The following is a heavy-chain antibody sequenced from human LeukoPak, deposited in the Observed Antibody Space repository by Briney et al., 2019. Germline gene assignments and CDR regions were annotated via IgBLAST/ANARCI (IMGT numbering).Heavy chain of an antibody. D-gene: IGHD2-15*01. CDR1: GFTFSNYG. J-gene: IGHJ4*02. CDR3: AKDLRSDGTYYDC. CDR2: IRSGGINK. V-gene: IGHV3-30*02. Sequence: GGSLRLSCEASGFTFSNYGMHWVRQAPGKGLEWVAFIRSGGINKYYADSVKGRFTISRDNSQNTLFLQMNSLRAEDTALYYCAKDLRSDGTYYDCWGQGTLVTVSP.